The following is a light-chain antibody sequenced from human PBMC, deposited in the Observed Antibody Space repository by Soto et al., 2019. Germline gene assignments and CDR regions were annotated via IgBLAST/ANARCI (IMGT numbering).Light chain of an antibody. V-gene: IGKV1-39*01. CDR2: AAS. CDR1: QSISSH. J-gene: IGKJ1*01. CDR3: QQSYNSPPT. Sequence: DIQMTQSPSSLSASVGDRVTITCQASQSISSHLNWYQQKPGKAPKLLIFAASSLQSGGPSRFSGSRSGPDFTLTISSLQPEDFATYYCQQSYNSPPTFGQGTKVDI.